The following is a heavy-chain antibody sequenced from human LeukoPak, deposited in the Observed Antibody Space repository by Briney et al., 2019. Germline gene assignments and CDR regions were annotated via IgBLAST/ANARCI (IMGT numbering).Heavy chain of an antibody. D-gene: IGHD6-6*01. J-gene: IGHJ4*02. Sequence: GGSLRLSCAASGFTLSSYWMSWVRQAPGKGLEWVANIKQDGSEKYYVDSVKGRFTISRDNAKNSLYLQMNSLRAEDTAVYYCARVRHKGYYFDYWGQGTLVTVSS. CDR3: ARVRHKGYYFDY. CDR2: IKQDGSEK. CDR1: GFTLSSYW. V-gene: IGHV3-7*01.